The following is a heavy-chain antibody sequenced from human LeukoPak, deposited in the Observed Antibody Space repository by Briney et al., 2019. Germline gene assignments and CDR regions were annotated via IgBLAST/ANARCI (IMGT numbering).Heavy chain of an antibody. J-gene: IGHJ6*03. Sequence: GGSLRLSCAASGFTFNNYAMSWVRQAPGKGLEWVSTISGGGDTTYYADSVKGRFTISRDTSQNTLFLQLNSLRVEDTATYYCAKDAGDGGYYYYMDVWGKGTPVTVSS. CDR2: ISGGGDTT. CDR3: AKDAGDGGYYYYMDV. D-gene: IGHD3-16*01. CDR1: GFTFNNYA. V-gene: IGHV3-23*01.